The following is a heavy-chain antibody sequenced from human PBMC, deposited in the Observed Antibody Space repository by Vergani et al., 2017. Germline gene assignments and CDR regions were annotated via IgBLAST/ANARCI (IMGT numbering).Heavy chain of an antibody. CDR2: ISGSGGST. V-gene: IGHV3-23*01. CDR3: AKDLPEYGSGWSGPHAFDY. Sequence: EVQLLESGGDLVQPGGSLRLSCAASGFTFNHYAMNWVRQAPGKGLEWVSGISGSGGSTYYAGSVKGRFTISRDSSKNTLYLQMNSLSAGDTAVYYCAKDLPEYGSGWSGPHAFDYWGQGTLVTVSS. J-gene: IGHJ4*02. CDR1: GFTFNHYA. D-gene: IGHD6-19*01.